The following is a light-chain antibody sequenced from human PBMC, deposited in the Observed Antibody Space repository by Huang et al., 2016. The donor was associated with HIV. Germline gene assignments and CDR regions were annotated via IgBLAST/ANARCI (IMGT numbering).Light chain of an antibody. J-gene: IGKJ2*01. CDR2: TAS. V-gene: IGKV1-39*01. CDR3: QQSDRTPYT. CDR1: QSISSY. Sequence: DIQMTQSPSSLSASVGDRVTITCRASQSISSYLNWYQQKPGKAPNLLIYTASTLQSGVPSRFSGSGSGTDFTLTISSLQPEDFATYYCQQSDRTPYTFGQGTKLEIK.